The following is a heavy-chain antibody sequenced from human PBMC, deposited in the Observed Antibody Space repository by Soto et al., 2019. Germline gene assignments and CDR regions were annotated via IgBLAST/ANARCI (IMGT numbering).Heavy chain of an antibody. CDR1: GFTFSSYA. D-gene: IGHD2-2*01. V-gene: IGHV3-30-3*01. J-gene: IGHJ6*02. Sequence: QVQLVESGGGVVQPGRSLRLSCAASGFTFSSYAMHWVRQAPGKGLEWVAVISYDGSNKYYADSVKGRFTISRDNSKNTLYLQMNSLRAEDTAVYYCARVQEGYCISTSCYPGDYYYGMDVWGQGTTVTVSS. CDR2: ISYDGSNK. CDR3: ARVQEGYCISTSCYPGDYYYGMDV.